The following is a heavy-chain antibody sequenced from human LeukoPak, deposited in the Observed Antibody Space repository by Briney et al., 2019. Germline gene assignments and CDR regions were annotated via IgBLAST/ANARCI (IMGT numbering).Heavy chain of an antibody. V-gene: IGHV4-38-2*02. CDR3: ARVGGFKAAAAGDY. D-gene: IGHD6-13*01. J-gene: IGHJ4*02. CDR1: GYSISSGYY. CDR2: IYHSGST. Sequence: SETLSLTCTVSGYSISSGYYWGWIRQPPGKGLEWIGSIYHSGSTYYNPSLKSRVTRSVDTSKNQFSLKLSSVTAADTAVYYCARVGGFKAAAAGDYWGQGTLVTVSS.